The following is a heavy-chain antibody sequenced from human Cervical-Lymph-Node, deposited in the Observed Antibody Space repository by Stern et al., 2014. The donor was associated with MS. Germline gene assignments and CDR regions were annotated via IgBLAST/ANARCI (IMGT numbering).Heavy chain of an antibody. Sequence: EMQLVESGGGLVKPGGSLRLSCVTSGFTFSRYTMNWVRQAPGKGLAWVSSISTRSNYIYYADSVKGRFTISRDNAKNSLSLQMNSLRAEDTAVYYCARDTYTSSYFDSWGQGTLVTVSS. V-gene: IGHV3-21*01. J-gene: IGHJ4*02. D-gene: IGHD2-2*01. CDR1: GFTFSRYT. CDR3: ARDTYTSSYFDS. CDR2: ISTRSNYI.